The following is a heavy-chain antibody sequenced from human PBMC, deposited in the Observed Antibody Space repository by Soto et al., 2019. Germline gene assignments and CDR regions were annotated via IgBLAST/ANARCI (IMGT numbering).Heavy chain of an antibody. Sequence: QVQLVQSGAEVKKPGASVKVSCKASGYTFTSYYMHWVRQAPGQGLEWMGIINPSGGSTSYAQKCQGRVTMTGDTSTSTVYMELSSLRSEDTAVYSCARGIAVAGTIFDYWGQGTLVTVSS. J-gene: IGHJ4*02. CDR1: GYTFTSYY. CDR3: ARGIAVAGTIFDY. CDR2: INPSGGST. V-gene: IGHV1-46*03. D-gene: IGHD6-19*01.